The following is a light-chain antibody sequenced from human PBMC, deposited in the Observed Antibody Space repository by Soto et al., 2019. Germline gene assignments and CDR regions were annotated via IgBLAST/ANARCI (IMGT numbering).Light chain of an antibody. J-gene: IGKJ4*02. CDR1: QSVYSSY. CDR3: QQHGSSRLA. CDR2: GAS. V-gene: IGKV3-20*01. Sequence: EIVLTQSPGTLSLSPGERATLSCRASQSVYSSYLAWYQQKPGQAPRLLIYGASSRATGIPDRFSGSGSGTDCTPNISRLEPEDVAVYYCQQHGSSRLACGGGTKVEIK.